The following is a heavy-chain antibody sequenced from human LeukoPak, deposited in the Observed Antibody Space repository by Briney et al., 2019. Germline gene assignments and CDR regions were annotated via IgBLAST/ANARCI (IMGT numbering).Heavy chain of an antibody. D-gene: IGHD4-23*01. CDR3: SRDCSPYGGYSVFDY. CDR1: VGSISSYY. CDR2: IYYCGST. V-gene: IGHV4-59*13. J-gene: IGHJ4*02. Sequence: DTLSLTCTVSVGSISSYYGSWRRQPPGGGEEGIGYIYYCGSTNYTPSLKGRVTISIDTSKNTLSLKLSPVTAEDTGLCFCSRDCSPYGGYSVFDYWRQRTRVSLSS.